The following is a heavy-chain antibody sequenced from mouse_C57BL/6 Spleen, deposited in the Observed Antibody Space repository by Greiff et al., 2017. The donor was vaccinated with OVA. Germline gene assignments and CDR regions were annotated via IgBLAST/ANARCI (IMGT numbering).Heavy chain of an antibody. CDR2: ISDGGSYT. J-gene: IGHJ3*01. Sequence: EVKVVESGGGLVKPGGSLKLSCAASGFTFSSYAMSWVRQTPEKRLEWVATISDGGSYTYYPDNVKGRFTISRDNAKNNLYLQMSHLKSEDTAMYYCARVYDYAEGFDYWGQGTLVTVSA. V-gene: IGHV5-4*03. D-gene: IGHD2-4*01. CDR1: GFTFSSYA. CDR3: ARVYDYAEGFDY.